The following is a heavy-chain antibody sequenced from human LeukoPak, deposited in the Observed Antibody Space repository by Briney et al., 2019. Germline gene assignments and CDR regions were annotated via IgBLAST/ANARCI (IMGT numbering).Heavy chain of an antibody. CDR2: LNHSGST. CDR1: GGSFSGYY. CDR3: ARDPRWLPLLDYYYGMDV. D-gene: IGHD5-24*01. J-gene: IGHJ6*02. Sequence: PSETLSLTCAVYGGSFSGYYWSWIRQPPGKGLEWIGELNHSGSTNYNPSLKSRVTISVDTSKNQFSLKLSSVTAADTAVYYCARDPRWLPLLDYYYGMDVWGQGTTVTVSS. V-gene: IGHV4-34*01.